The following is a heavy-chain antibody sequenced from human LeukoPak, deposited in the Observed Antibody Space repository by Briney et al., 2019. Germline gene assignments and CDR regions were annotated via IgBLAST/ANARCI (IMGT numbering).Heavy chain of an antibody. CDR3: ARLEQVLSTTNYGMDV. V-gene: IGHV1-18*01. J-gene: IGHJ6*02. D-gene: IGHD2-2*01. Sequence: ASVKVSCKASGYTFTSYGISWVRQAPGQGLEWMGWISAYNGNTNYAQKLQGRVTMTTDTSTSTAYMELSSLRSEDTAVYYCARLEQVLSTTNYGMDVWGQGTTVTVSS. CDR2: ISAYNGNT. CDR1: GYTFTSYG.